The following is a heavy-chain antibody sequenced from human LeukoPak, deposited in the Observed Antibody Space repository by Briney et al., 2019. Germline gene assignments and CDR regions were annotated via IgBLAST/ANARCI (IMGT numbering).Heavy chain of an antibody. V-gene: IGHV4-39*07. CDR1: GGSISSSSYY. D-gene: IGHD1-26*01. Sequence: SETLSLTCTVSGGSISSSSYYWGWIRQPPGKGLEWIGSIYYSGSTYYNPSLKSRVTISVDTSKNQFSLKLSSVTAADTAVYYCAREGGRGTDYWGQGTLVTVSS. CDR3: AREGGRGTDY. J-gene: IGHJ4*02. CDR2: IYYSGST.